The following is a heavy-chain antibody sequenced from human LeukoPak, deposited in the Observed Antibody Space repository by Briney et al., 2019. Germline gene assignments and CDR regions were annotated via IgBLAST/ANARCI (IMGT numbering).Heavy chain of an antibody. CDR1: RFTFSSYW. Sequence: GGSLRLSCAASRFTFSSYWMSWVRQAPGKGLEWVANIKQDGSEKYYVDSVKGRFTISRDDAKNSLYLQLNSLRAEDTAVYYCARARGGYDFDYWGQGTLVTVSS. J-gene: IGHJ4*02. CDR3: ARARGGYDFDY. D-gene: IGHD5-12*01. V-gene: IGHV3-7*03. CDR2: IKQDGSEK.